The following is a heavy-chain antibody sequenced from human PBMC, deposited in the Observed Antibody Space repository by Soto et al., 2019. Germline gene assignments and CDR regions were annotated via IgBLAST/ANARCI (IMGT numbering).Heavy chain of an antibody. Sequence: GGSLRLSCAASGFTFSSYWMSWVRQAPGKGLEWVANIKQDGSEKYYVDSVKGRFTISRDNAKNSLYLQMNSLRAEDTAVYYWARERDSGRFDYWGQGTLVTVSS. CDR3: ARERDSGRFDY. CDR2: IKQDGSEK. D-gene: IGHD1-26*01. J-gene: IGHJ4*02. V-gene: IGHV3-7*03. CDR1: GFTFSSYW.